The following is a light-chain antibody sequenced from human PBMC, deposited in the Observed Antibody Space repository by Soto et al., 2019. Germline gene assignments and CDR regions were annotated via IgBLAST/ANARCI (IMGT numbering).Light chain of an antibody. V-gene: IGKV1D-13*01. J-gene: IGKJ5*01. CDR1: QGISSA. CDR2: DAS. Sequence: ALPLTPSPSSPSASVGDRVPITCPASQGISSALAWYQQKPGKAPKLLIYDASSLESGVPSRFSGSGSGTDFTLTISSLQPEDFATYYCQQFNNYPPITFGQGTRLEIK. CDR3: QQFNNYPPIT.